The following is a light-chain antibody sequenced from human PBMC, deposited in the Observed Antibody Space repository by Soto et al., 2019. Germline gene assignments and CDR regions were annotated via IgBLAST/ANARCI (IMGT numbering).Light chain of an antibody. J-gene: IGLJ1*01. CDR2: EVS. V-gene: IGLV2-14*01. Sequence: QSALTQPASVSGSPGQSITISCTGTSSDVGGYNYVSWYQQHPGKAPKLMIYEVSNRPSGVSNRFSGSKSGNTASLTISGLQAEDEADYYCSSYTSSSHYLFGNGTKLTV. CDR3: SSYTSSSHYL. CDR1: SSDVGGYNY.